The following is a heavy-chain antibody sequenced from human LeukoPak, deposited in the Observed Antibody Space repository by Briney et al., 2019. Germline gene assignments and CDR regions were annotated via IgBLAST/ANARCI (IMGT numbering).Heavy chain of an antibody. J-gene: IGHJ4*02. CDR2: IIPIFGTA. D-gene: IGHD2-2*01. V-gene: IGHV1-69*13. Sequence: ASVKVSCKASGGTFSSYAISWVRQAPGQGLEWMGGIIPIFGTANYAQKFQGRVTITADESTSTAYMELSSLRSEDTAVYYCASDRPQGDVVVPAANWGQGTLVTVSS. CDR1: GGTFSSYA. CDR3: ASDRPQGDVVVPAAN.